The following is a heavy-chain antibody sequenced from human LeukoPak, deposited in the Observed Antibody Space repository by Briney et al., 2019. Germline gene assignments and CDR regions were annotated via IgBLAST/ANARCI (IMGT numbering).Heavy chain of an antibody. V-gene: IGHV3-33*01. CDR1: GFTFRSYG. CDR2: IWYDGSNK. Sequence: PGGSLRLSCAASGFTFRSYGMHWVRQAPGKGLEWVAVIWYDGSNKYYADSVKGRFTISRDNSKNTLYLQMNSLRAEDTAVYYCARDQPGIGAFDIWGQGTMVTVSS. J-gene: IGHJ3*02. CDR3: ARDQPGIGAFDI. D-gene: IGHD3-10*01.